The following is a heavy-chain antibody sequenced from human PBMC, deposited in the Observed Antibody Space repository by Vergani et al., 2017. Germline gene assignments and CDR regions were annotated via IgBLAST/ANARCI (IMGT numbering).Heavy chain of an antibody. V-gene: IGHV2-5*01. Sequence: QITLQESGPTLVKPTQTLTLTCTFSGFSLSTSGVGVGWIRQPPGKALEWLALIYWNDDKRYSPSLKSRLTITKDTSKSQVVLTMTNMDPVDTATYYCARMTLLWPTFDYWGQGTLVTVSS. CDR2: IYWNDDK. J-gene: IGHJ4*02. D-gene: IGHD3-10*01. CDR1: GFSLSTSGVG. CDR3: ARMTLLWPTFDY.